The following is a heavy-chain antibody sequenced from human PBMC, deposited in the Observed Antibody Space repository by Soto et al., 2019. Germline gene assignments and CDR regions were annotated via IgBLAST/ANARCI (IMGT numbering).Heavy chain of an antibody. J-gene: IGHJ5*02. CDR3: AGSYYGDSRGSDP. V-gene: IGHV4-31*03. CDR1: GGSISSGGYY. CDR2: IYYSGST. D-gene: IGHD4-17*01. Sequence: SETLSLTCTVSGGSISSGGYYWSWIRQHPGKGLEWIGYIYYSGSTYYNPSLKSRVTISVDTSKNQFSLKLSSVTAADTAVYYCAGSYYGDSRGSDPWGQGTLVTVSS.